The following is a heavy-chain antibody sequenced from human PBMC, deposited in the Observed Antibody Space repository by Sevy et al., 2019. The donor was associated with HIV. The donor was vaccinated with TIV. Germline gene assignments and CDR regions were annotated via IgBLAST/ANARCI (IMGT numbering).Heavy chain of an antibody. CDR3: AGEVVTPGPDYGMDV. CDR1: NYNFFAYG. D-gene: IGHD3-22*01. Sequence: ASVKVSGKASNYNFFAYGFAWVRQAPGQGLEWMGWISGFNGNTNYAQKLRGRVTLTTDSSTRTAYMELRSLTSDVTAVYYCAGEVVTPGPDYGMDVWGPGTTVTVSS. CDR2: ISGFNGNT. J-gene: IGHJ6*02. V-gene: IGHV1-18*01.